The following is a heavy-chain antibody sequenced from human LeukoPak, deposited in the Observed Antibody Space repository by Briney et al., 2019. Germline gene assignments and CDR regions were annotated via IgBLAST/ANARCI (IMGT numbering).Heavy chain of an antibody. CDR1: GGTFNSYA. Sequence: SVKVSCQASGGTFNSYALSWVLQPPGQGLEWMGRIMPILGIANYAQKFQGRVTIIADKSTSADYKEQNRLSSDDTAVYCCASGKQSYSWGTTRYWGRATLVTVSS. J-gene: IGHJ4*02. CDR3: ASGKQSYSWGTTRY. CDR2: IMPILGIA. D-gene: IGHD1-7*01. V-gene: IGHV1-69*04.